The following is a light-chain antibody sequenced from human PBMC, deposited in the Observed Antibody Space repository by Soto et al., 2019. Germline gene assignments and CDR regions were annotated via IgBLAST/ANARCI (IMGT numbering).Light chain of an antibody. J-gene: IGKJ2*01. Sequence: DIQMTQSPYSLSASLGDSVTITCRARQNIRTYLNWYQQKPGRAPKLLIHSASALPSGVPSRFSGSGSGTEITLTMSGLQPEDFASYYCQQGHSTPYTFGQGTKVEIK. CDR1: QNIRTY. V-gene: IGKV1-39*01. CDR3: QQGHSTPYT. CDR2: SAS.